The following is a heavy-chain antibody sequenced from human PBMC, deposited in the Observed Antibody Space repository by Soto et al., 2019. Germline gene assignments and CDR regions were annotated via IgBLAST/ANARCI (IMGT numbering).Heavy chain of an antibody. V-gene: IGHV4-34*01. CDR2: INHSGST. CDR3: ARDPYLDV. Sequence: QVQLRESGPGLVEPSETLSLTCAVYGGSFSGYYWSWIRQPPGKGLEWIGEINHSGSTNYNPSLKSRVTISVDTSKNQFSLKLSSVTAADTAVYYCARDPYLDVWGQGTLVTVSS. CDR1: GGSFSGYY. J-gene: IGHJ4*02.